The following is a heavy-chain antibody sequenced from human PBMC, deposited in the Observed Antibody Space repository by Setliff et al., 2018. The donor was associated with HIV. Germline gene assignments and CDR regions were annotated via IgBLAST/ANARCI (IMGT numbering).Heavy chain of an antibody. D-gene: IGHD6-19*01. CDR3: ARGQWLAHGDYYYYMDV. CDR2: FDPEDGET. V-gene: IGHV1-24*01. Sequence: ASVKVSCKVSGDTLTELSIHWVRQAPGKGLEWMGGFDPEDGETVYAQKFQGRVTMTEDTSADTAYMELSSLRSDDTAVYYCARGQWLAHGDYYYYMDVWGKGTTVTVSS. CDR1: GDTLTELS. J-gene: IGHJ6*03.